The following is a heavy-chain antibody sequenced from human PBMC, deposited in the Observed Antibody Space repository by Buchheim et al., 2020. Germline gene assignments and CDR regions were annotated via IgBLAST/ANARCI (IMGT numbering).Heavy chain of an antibody. CDR2: IYYSGST. Sequence: QLQLQESGPGLVKPSETLCLTCTVSGGSISSSSYYWGWIRQPPGKGLEWIGSIYYSGSTYYNPSLKSRVTISVDTSKNQFSLKLSSVTAADTAVYYCARVRGDYYDSSGYYLFDYWGQGTL. J-gene: IGHJ4*02. CDR3: ARVRGDYYDSSGYYLFDY. V-gene: IGHV4-39*07. D-gene: IGHD3-22*01. CDR1: GGSISSSSYY.